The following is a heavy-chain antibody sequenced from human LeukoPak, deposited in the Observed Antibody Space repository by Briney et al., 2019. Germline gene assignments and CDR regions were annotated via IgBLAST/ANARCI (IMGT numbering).Heavy chain of an antibody. CDR3: ARTYSLRFLEWLPIYFDY. D-gene: IGHD3-3*01. CDR2: ISSSSSTI. V-gene: IGHV3-48*01. J-gene: IGHJ4*02. CDR1: GFTFSSYS. Sequence: GGSLRLSCAASGFTFSSYSMNWVRQAPGKGLEWVSYISSSSSTIYYADTAKGRFTISRDNAKNSLYLQMNSLRAEDTAVYYCARTYSLRFLEWLPIYFDYWGQGTLVTVSS.